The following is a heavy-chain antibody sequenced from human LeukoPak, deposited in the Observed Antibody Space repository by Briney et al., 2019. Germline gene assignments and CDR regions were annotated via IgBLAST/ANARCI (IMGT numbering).Heavy chain of an antibody. CDR2: VSYDGSNK. CDR3: ASRSGSYYFFDY. Sequence: GGSLRLSCAVSGFTFSGYGMHWVRQAPGKGLEWVAVVSYDGSNKHYADSVEGRFTISRDNSKNTLYLQVNSLRAEDTAVYYCASRSGSYYFFDYWGQGTLVTVSS. CDR1: GFTFSGYG. V-gene: IGHV3-30*03. D-gene: IGHD1-26*01. J-gene: IGHJ4*02.